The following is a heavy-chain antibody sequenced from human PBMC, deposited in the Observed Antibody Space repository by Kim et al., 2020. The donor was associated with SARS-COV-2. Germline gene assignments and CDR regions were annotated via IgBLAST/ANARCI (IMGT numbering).Heavy chain of an antibody. V-gene: IGHV3-48*03. Sequence: GSLRLSCAASGFTFSSYEMNWVRQAPGKGLEWVSYISSSGSTIYYADSVKGRFTISRDNAKNSLYLQMNSLRAEDTAVYYCARDLRGLPNHYYYYYGMDVWGQGTTVTVSS. CDR2: ISSSGSTI. D-gene: IGHD3-10*01. CDR1: GFTFSSYE. CDR3: ARDLRGLPNHYYYYYGMDV. J-gene: IGHJ6*02.